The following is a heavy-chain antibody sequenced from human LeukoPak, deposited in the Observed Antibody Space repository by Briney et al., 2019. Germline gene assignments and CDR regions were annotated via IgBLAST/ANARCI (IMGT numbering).Heavy chain of an antibody. D-gene: IGHD5-18*01. Sequence: ASVKVSCKASGYTFTGYYMHWVRQAPGQGLEWMGRINPNSGGTNYAQKFQGRVTMTRDTSISTAYMELSRLRSDGTAVYYCARESRGRYSYGKTYDYWGQGTLVTVSS. CDR1: GYTFTGYY. J-gene: IGHJ4*02. CDR2: INPNSGGT. CDR3: ARESRGRYSYGKTYDY. V-gene: IGHV1-2*06.